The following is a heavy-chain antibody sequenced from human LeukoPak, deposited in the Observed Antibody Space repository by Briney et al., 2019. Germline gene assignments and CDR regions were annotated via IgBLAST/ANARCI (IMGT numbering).Heavy chain of an antibody. V-gene: IGHV1-2*02. CDR2: INPNSGGT. Sequence: GASVKVSCKASGYTFTGYYMHWVRQAPGQGLEWMGWINPNSGGTNYAQKFQGRVTMTRDTSISTAYMELSRLRSDDTAVYYCARDREEWLLYGYYYYCMDVWGKGTTVTVSS. CDR3: ARDREEWLLYGYYYYCMDV. D-gene: IGHD3-3*01. J-gene: IGHJ6*03. CDR1: GYTFTGYY.